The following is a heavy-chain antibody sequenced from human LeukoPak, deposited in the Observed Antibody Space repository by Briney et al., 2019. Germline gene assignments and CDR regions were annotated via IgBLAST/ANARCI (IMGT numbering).Heavy chain of an antibody. CDR1: GGSFSGYY. CDR2: INHSGST. J-gene: IGHJ4*02. D-gene: IGHD3-3*01. Sequence: SETLSLTCAFYGGSFSGYYWSWIRQPPGKGLEWIGEINHSGSTNYNPSLKSRVTISVDTSKNQFSLKLSSVTAADTAVYYCARVPYYDFWSGYYTRSFDYWGQGTLVTVSS. V-gene: IGHV4-34*01. CDR3: ARVPYYDFWSGYYTRSFDY.